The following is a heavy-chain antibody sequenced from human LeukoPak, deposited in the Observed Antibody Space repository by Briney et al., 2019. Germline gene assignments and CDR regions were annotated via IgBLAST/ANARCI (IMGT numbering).Heavy chain of an antibody. CDR2: IKQDGSEK. J-gene: IGHJ4*02. Sequence: GGSLRLSCAASGFTFSSYWMSWVRQAPGKGLEWVANIKQDGSEKYHVDSVKGRFTISRDNAKNSLYLQMNSLRAEDTAVYYCARVRYFDWLSFDYWGQGTLVTVSS. CDR3: ARVRYFDWLSFDY. CDR1: GFTFSSYW. V-gene: IGHV3-7*01. D-gene: IGHD3-9*01.